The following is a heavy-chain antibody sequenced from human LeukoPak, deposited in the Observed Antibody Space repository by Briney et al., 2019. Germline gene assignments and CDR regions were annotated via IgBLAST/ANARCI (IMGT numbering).Heavy chain of an antibody. D-gene: IGHD5-18*01. Sequence: SETLSLTCTVSGGSISRGGYYWSWIRQHPGKGLEWIGYIYYSGSTYYNPSLKSRVTISVDTSKNQFSLKLSSVTAADTAVYYCARDAGYSYGYDYWGQGTLVTVSS. J-gene: IGHJ4*02. CDR2: IYYSGST. CDR3: ARDAGYSYGYDY. CDR1: GGSISRGGYY. V-gene: IGHV4-31*03.